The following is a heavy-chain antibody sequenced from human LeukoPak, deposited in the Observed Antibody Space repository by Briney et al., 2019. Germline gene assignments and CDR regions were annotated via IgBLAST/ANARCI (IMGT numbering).Heavy chain of an antibody. D-gene: IGHD3-22*01. CDR3: VRDISGYYFDY. CDR1: GFTFSDYH. CDR2: ISGSSIYT. J-gene: IGHJ4*02. Sequence: PGGSLRLSCAASGFTFSDYHMTWIRQAPGKGLEWVSYISGSSIYTRYADSVKGRFTISRDDAKNSLYLQMNSLRAEDTALYYCVRDISGYYFDYWGQGTLVTVSS. V-gene: IGHV3-11*05.